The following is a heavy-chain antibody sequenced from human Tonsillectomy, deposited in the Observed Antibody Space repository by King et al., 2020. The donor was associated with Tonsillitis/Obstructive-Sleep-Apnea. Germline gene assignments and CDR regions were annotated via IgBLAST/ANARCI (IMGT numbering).Heavy chain of an antibody. CDR1: GGSISSYY. Sequence: KLQESGPGLVKPSETLSLTCTVSGGSISSYYWSWIRQPPGKGLEWIGYIYYSGSTNYNPSLKSRVTISVDTSKNQFSLKLSSVTAADTAVYYCAGDYYDSSGYLIPLDYWGQGTLVTVSS. J-gene: IGHJ4*02. CDR3: AGDYYDSSGYLIPLDY. D-gene: IGHD3-22*01. V-gene: IGHV4-59*01. CDR2: IYYSGST.